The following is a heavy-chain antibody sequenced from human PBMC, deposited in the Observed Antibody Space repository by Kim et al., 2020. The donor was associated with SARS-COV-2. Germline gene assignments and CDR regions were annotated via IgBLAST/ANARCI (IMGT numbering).Heavy chain of an antibody. Sequence: GESLKISCKGSGYSFTSYWIGWVRQMPGKGLEWMGIIYPGDSDTRYSPSFQGQVTIAADKSISTAYLQWSSLKASDTAMYYCARVPPGNWNVYGVFDYWGQGTLVTVSS. CDR1: GYSFTSYW. J-gene: IGHJ4*02. CDR3: ARVPPGNWNVYGVFDY. V-gene: IGHV5-51*01. D-gene: IGHD1-1*01. CDR2: IYPGDSDT.